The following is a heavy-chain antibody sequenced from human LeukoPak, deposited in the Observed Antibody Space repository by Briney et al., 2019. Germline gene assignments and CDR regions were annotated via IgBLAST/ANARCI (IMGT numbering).Heavy chain of an antibody. Sequence: PSETLSLTCTVSGGSISPYYWSWIRQPPGKGLEWIGYIHYSGSANYNPSLKSRVTISVDTSKNQFSLKVSSVTAADTAVYYCARRSSDGYYYYYMDVWGKGTTVTVSS. D-gene: IGHD3-10*01. CDR3: ARRSSDGYYYYYMDV. V-gene: IGHV4-59*01. J-gene: IGHJ6*03. CDR1: GGSISPYY. CDR2: IHYSGSA.